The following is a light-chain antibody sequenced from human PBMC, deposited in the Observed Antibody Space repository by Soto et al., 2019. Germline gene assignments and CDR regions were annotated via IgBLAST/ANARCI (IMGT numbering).Light chain of an antibody. J-gene: IGKJ1*01. CDR2: GSS. CDR1: QNVASSY. V-gene: IGKV3-20*01. CDR3: QQYNNWPQT. Sequence: EIVLTQSPGTLSLSPGGRATLSCRASQNVASSYLAWYQQKPGQAPRLLIYGSSIRGAGIPDRFSGSGSGTDFTLTISGLQSEDFAVYYCQQYNNWPQTFGQGTKVDIK.